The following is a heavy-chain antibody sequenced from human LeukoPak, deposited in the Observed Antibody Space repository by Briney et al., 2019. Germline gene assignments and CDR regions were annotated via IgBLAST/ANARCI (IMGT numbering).Heavy chain of an antibody. CDR2: IYYSGST. J-gene: IGHJ5*02. D-gene: IGHD2-15*01. CDR3: ARVAYCSGGSCYGASWFDP. CDR1: GGSISSYY. Sequence: PSETLSLTCTVSGGSISSYYWSWIRQPPGKGLEWIGYIYYSGSTNYNPSLKSRVTISVDTSKNQFSLKLSSVTAADTAVYYCARVAYCSGGSCYGASWFDPWGQGTLVTVSS. V-gene: IGHV4-59*12.